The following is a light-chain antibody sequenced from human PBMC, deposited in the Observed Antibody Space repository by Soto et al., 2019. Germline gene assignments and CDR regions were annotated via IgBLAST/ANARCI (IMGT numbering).Light chain of an antibody. CDR2: GTS. Sequence: EIVLTQFPGTLSLSPGERATLSCRADRSVSGTRLNWFQQKPGQAPRLVIFGTSNRAPGIPDRFSGSGSGTVFTLTISRREPDDFAVYSWQHYGDSSWTFGQGTQVEIK. CDR1: RSVSGTR. CDR3: QHYGDSSWT. J-gene: IGKJ1*01. V-gene: IGKV3-20*01.